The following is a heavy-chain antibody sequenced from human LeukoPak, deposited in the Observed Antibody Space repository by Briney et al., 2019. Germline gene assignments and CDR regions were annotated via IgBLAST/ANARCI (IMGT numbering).Heavy chain of an antibody. J-gene: IGHJ4*02. CDR2: IYSSGAT. D-gene: IGHD4-11*01. CDR3: ARELSRTTVTSINS. CDR1: GGSISNDDYY. Sequence: KSSQTLSLTCSVSGGSISNDDYYWSWIRQPPGKGLEWLGNIYSSGATHYNPSLKSQVAISIDTSKNQFSLNLTSVTAADTAVYYCARELSRTTVTSINSWGQGTLVTVSS. V-gene: IGHV4-30-4*01.